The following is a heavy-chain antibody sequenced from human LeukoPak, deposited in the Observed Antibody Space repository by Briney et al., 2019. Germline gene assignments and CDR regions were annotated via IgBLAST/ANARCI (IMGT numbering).Heavy chain of an antibody. D-gene: IGHD2-15*01. CDR1: GASMNSHY. Sequence: SETLSRTCTVSGASMNSHYWTWIRQPPGKGLEWIGHIFYTGSANYQTSLKSRVTISVDSSKNHFSLRLRSVTAADTAVYFCARSTRSSALRTWGQGTLVTVSS. CDR2: IFYTGSA. J-gene: IGHJ4*02. CDR3: ARSTRSSALRT. V-gene: IGHV4-59*11.